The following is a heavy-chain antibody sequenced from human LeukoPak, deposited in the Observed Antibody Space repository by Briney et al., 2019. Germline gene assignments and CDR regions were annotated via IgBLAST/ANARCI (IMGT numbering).Heavy chain of an antibody. CDR1: GYTFTSYG. J-gene: IGHJ5*02. V-gene: IGHV1-18*01. D-gene: IGHD4-11*01. CDR3: ARFQAVTGWFDP. Sequence: ASVKVSCKASGYTFTSYGISWVRQAPGQGLEWMGWISAYNGNTNYAQKPQGRVTMTTDTFTSTAYMELRSLRTDDTAVYYCARFQAVTGWFDPWGQGTLVTVSS. CDR2: ISAYNGNT.